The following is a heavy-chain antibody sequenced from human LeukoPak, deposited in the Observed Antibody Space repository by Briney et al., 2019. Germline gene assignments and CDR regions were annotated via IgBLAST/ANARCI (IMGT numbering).Heavy chain of an antibody. D-gene: IGHD3-3*01. V-gene: IGHV1-69*01. CDR1: GGTFSSYA. J-gene: IGHJ6*03. Sequence: VASVKVSCKASGGTFSSYAISWVRQAPGQGLEWMGGIIPILGTANHAQKFQGRVTITADESTSTAYMELSSLRSEDTAVYYCARVFLEWLLYGPHYYYYYYMDVWGKGTTVTVSS. CDR2: IIPILGTA. CDR3: ARVFLEWLLYGPHYYYYYYMDV.